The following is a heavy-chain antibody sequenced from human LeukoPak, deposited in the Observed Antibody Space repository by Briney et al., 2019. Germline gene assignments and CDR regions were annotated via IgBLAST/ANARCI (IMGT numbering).Heavy chain of an antibody. CDR2: INPNSGCT. CDR3: ARDYDFWSGYFDWLGY. J-gene: IGHJ4*02. Sequence: ASVKVSCKASGYTFTGYYMHWVRQAPGQGLEWMGWINPNSGCTNYAQKFQGRVTMTRDTSISTAYMELSRLRSDDTAVYYCARDYDFWSGYFDWLGYWGQGTLVTVSS. V-gene: IGHV1-2*02. CDR1: GYTFTGYY. D-gene: IGHD3-3*01.